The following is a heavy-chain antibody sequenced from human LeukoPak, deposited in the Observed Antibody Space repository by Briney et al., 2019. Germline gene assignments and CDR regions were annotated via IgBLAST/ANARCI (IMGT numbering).Heavy chain of an antibody. J-gene: IGHJ6*02. Sequence: PSETLSLTCAVYGGSFSGYYWSWIRQPPGKGLEWIGEINHSGSTNYNPSLKSRVTISVDTSKNQFSLKLSSVTAADTAVYYCAAGIVVVVAANAYYYGMDVWGQGTTVTVSS. CDR2: INHSGST. V-gene: IGHV4-34*01. D-gene: IGHD2-15*01. CDR3: AAGIVVVVAANAYYYGMDV. CDR1: GGSFSGYY.